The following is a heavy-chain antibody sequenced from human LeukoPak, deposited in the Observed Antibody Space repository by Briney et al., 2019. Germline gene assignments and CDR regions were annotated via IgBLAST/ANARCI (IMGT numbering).Heavy chain of an antibody. J-gene: IGHJ5*02. CDR1: GGSIRSFF. V-gene: IGHV4-59*01. CDR3: ARGDLPPPNWLDP. Sequence: SETLSLTCTVSGGSIRSFFWSWLRQPPGKPLEWLGHIYHTGSTSYNPSFKSRLTISVDMSKNLFSLKLTSLTSADTAIYYCARGDLPPPNWLDPWGQGTLVTVSS. CDR2: IYHTGST. D-gene: IGHD3-10*01.